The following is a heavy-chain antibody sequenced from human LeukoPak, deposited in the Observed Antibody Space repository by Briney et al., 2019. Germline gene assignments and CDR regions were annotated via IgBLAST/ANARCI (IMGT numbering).Heavy chain of an antibody. CDR1: GGSISSYY. D-gene: IGHD3-10*01. CDR2: IYYSGST. J-gene: IGHJ5*02. CDR3: ARAAGYYGSGPLGWFDP. Sequence: SETLSLTCTVSGGSISSYYWSWIRQPPGKGLEWIGYIYYSGSTNYNPSLKSRVTISVDTSKDQFSLKLSSVTAADTAVYYCARAAGYYGSGPLGWFDPWGQGTLVTVSS. V-gene: IGHV4-59*12.